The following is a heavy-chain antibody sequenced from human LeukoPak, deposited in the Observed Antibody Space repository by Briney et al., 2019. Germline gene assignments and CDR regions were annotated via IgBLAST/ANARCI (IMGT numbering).Heavy chain of an antibody. J-gene: IGHJ4*02. CDR3: ASGHGY. CDR2: ISAYNGNT. CDR1: XYTFTIXX. D-gene: IGHD2-8*01. V-gene: IGHV1-18*01. Sequence: VXVXCXXXXYTFTIXXISWVRQAXGQGLEWMGWISAYNGNTNYAQKLQGRVTMPTDTSTSTAYMELRSLRSDDTAVYYCASGHGYWGQGTLVTVSS.